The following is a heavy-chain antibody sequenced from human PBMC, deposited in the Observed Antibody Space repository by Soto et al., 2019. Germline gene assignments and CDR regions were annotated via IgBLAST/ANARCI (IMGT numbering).Heavy chain of an antibody. CDR3: ARGARLHVFFRKNWFDP. D-gene: IGHD2-15*01. V-gene: IGHV4-34*01. Sequence: QVQLQQWGAGLLKPSETLSLTCAVYGGSLSGYYWSWIRQPPGKGLEWIGEISHSGSTNYNPTLKSRVTISIDMSKNQFSLKVSSVTAADTAVYYCARGARLHVFFRKNWFDPWGQGTLVTVSS. CDR1: GGSLSGYY. J-gene: IGHJ5*02. CDR2: ISHSGST.